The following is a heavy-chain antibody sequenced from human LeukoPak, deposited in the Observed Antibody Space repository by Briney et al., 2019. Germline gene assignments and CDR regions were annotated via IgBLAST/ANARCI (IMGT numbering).Heavy chain of an antibody. CDR1: GGSISITSYY. Sequence: SETLSLTCTVSGGSISITSYYWGWVRQPRGKGLEWIGSMFNSGSTYHNPSLKSRATISIDTSKNQFSLKLSSVTAADTAVYYCARHRVFNWNHPIWFDPWGQGTLVTVSS. CDR3: ARHRVFNWNHPIWFDP. V-gene: IGHV4-39*01. D-gene: IGHD1-14*01. CDR2: MFNSGST. J-gene: IGHJ5*02.